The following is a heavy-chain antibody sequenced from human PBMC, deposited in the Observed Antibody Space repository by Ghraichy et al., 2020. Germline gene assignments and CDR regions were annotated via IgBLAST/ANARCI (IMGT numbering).Heavy chain of an antibody. CDR1: GFTFSSYG. CDR2: IWYDGSNK. J-gene: IGHJ3*02. CDR3: ARNSPGYSSGWYDAFDI. Sequence: GESLNISCAASGFTFSSYGMHWVRQAPGKGLEWVAVIWYDGSNKYYADSVKGRFTISRDNSKNTLYLQMNSLRAEDTAVYYCARNSPGYSSGWYDAFDIWGQGTMVTVSS. V-gene: IGHV3-33*01. D-gene: IGHD6-19*01.